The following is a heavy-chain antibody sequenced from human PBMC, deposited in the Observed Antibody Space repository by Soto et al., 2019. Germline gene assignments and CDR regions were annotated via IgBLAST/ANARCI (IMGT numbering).Heavy chain of an antibody. CDR3: AKERVVNRRSYFDY. J-gene: IGHJ4*02. Sequence: HPGGSLRLSCAASGFTFGSYAMSWVRQAPGKGLEWVSVISGSGGTTYYADSVKGRFTISRDNSKNTLNLQMNSLRAEDTAVYYCAKERVVNRRSYFDYWGQGTLVTVSS. V-gene: IGHV3-23*01. D-gene: IGHD3-16*02. CDR1: GFTFGSYA. CDR2: ISGSGGTT.